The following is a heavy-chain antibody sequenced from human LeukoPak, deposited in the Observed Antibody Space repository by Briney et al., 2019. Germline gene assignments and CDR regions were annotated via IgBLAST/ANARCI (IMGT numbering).Heavy chain of an antibody. CDR3: ARRSRYFQH. Sequence: SETLSLTCTVSGGSISSYYWSWIRQPPGKGREWVGYIYYSGSTNYKPSLKRGVNISVETSKNKFSLKLSSVTAADTAVSYCARRSRYFQHWGQGALVTVSS. V-gene: IGHV4-59*01. CDR2: IYYSGST. J-gene: IGHJ1*01. CDR1: GGSISSYY. D-gene: IGHD2-2*01.